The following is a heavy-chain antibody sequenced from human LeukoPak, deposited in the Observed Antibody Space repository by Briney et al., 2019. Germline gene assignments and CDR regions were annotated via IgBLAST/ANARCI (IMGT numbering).Heavy chain of an antibody. Sequence: PGGSLRLSCVASGFTVSTNYMSWVRQAPGKGLEWVSVIYSGGSTYYADSVKGRFTISRDKSKNTLYLQMNSLRAEDTAVYYCARDAGGYGMDVWGQGPTVTVSS. CDR1: GFTVSTNY. V-gene: IGHV3-66*01. CDR3: ARDAGGYGMDV. D-gene: IGHD2-8*02. J-gene: IGHJ6*02. CDR2: IYSGGST.